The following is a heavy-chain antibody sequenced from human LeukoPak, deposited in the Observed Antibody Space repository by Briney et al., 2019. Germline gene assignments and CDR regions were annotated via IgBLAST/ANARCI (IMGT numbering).Heavy chain of an antibody. CDR2: IYYGGST. Sequence: PSETLSLTCTVSGAPITSYYWSWIRQPPGKGLEWIGFIYYGGSTNYNPFLKSRVTVSIDTSKNQFSLNLSSVTAADTAVYYCATPSQWLNRYYFDYWGQGTLVTVSS. J-gene: IGHJ4*02. V-gene: IGHV4-59*01. CDR3: ATPSQWLNRYYFDY. CDR1: GAPITSYY. D-gene: IGHD6-19*01.